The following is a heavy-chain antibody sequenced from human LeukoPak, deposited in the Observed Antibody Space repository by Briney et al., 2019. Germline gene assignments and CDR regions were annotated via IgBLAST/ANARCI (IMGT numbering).Heavy chain of an antibody. Sequence: GESLKISCQGSGYNFSRHWIGWVRQMPGKGLEWMAIIYPGDSDTRYSPSFQGQVTISADKSISTAYLQWSSLKASDTAMYYCARARAGLFDYWGQGTLVAVSS. CDR1: GYNFSRHW. V-gene: IGHV5-51*01. CDR3: ARARAGLFDY. D-gene: IGHD6-13*01. J-gene: IGHJ4*02. CDR2: IYPGDSDT.